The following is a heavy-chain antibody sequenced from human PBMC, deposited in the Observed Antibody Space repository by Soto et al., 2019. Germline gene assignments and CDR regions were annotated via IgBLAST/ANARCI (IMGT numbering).Heavy chain of an antibody. CDR3: AKRRGEGYFDL. J-gene: IGHJ2*01. D-gene: IGHD7-27*01. V-gene: IGHV3-23*01. Sequence: EVQLLESGGGLVPPGGSLRLSCAASGFIFSNFVMGWVRRAPGKGLEWVSAIGGTSGSTYYADSVKGRFTISRDNSKNTLFLQLNSLRAEDTAVYYCAKRRGEGYFDLWGRGTLATVSS. CDR1: GFIFSNFV. CDR2: IGGTSGST.